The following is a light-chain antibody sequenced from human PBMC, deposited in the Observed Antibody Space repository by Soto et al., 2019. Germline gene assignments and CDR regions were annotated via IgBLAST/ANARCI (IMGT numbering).Light chain of an antibody. J-gene: IGKJ1*01. CDR1: QSISSY. Sequence: QLTQSQSSLSASVGDRVTITCRASQSISSYLNWYQQKPGKAPKLLIYTASSLQSGVPSRFSGSGSGTDFTLTISSLQPEDFATYYCQQSSRTPWTFGQGTKVAI. CDR2: TAS. CDR3: QQSSRTPWT. V-gene: IGKV1-39*01.